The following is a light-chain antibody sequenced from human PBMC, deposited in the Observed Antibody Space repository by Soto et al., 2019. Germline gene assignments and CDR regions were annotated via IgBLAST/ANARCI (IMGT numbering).Light chain of an antibody. Sequence: EVVLTQSPGTLSLSPGERATLSCRASQTVTNNYLAWYQQKPGQAPRLLIFGSSDRATGIPDRFSGSGSGTYFTLTISRLEAEDFAVYYCQQYVNSFPYTFGHGTRLEIK. CDR3: QQYVNSFPYT. V-gene: IGKV3-20*01. CDR1: QTVTNNY. J-gene: IGKJ2*01. CDR2: GSS.